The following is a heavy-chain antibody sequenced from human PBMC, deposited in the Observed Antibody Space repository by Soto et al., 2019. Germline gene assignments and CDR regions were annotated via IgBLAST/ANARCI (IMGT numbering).Heavy chain of an antibody. CDR3: ARDGGYCSSTSCPGDY. D-gene: IGHD2-2*01. CDR1: GGTFSSYA. V-gene: IGHV1-69*06. J-gene: IGHJ4*02. Sequence: SVKVSCKASGGTFSSYAISWVRQAPGQGLEWMGGIIPIFGTANYAQKFQGRVTIIADKSTSTAYMELSSLRSEDTAVYYCARDGGYCSSTSCPGDYWGQGTLVTVSS. CDR2: IIPIFGTA.